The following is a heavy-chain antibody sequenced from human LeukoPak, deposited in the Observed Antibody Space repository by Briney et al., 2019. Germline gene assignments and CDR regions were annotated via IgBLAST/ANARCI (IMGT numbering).Heavy chain of an antibody. Sequence: PGRSLRLSCAAPGFTFSSYAMHWVRQAPGKGLEYVSAISSNGGSTYYADSVKGRFTISRDNSKNTLYLQMSSLRAEDTAVYYCVRTAVAGGVWGQGTLVTVSS. CDR3: VRTAVAGGV. CDR1: GFTFSSYA. CDR2: ISSNGGST. V-gene: IGHV3-64D*09. J-gene: IGHJ4*02. D-gene: IGHD6-19*01.